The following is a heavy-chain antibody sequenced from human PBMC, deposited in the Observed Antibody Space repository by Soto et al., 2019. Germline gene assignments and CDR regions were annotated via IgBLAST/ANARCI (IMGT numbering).Heavy chain of an antibody. CDR3: ARVVPGAEAWFGP. V-gene: IGHV1-18*01. J-gene: IGHJ5*02. CDR2: IXXXSXGX. D-gene: IGHD2-2*01. CDR1: GYTVSNYG. Sequence: ASVKVSCKTSGYTVSNYGITLVRQAPGQPLEWXGXIXXXSXGXXXAXXXKGRVSMTTDTSTTTAYMELRSLRSDDTAVYYCARVVPGAEAWFGPWGQGTLVTVSS.